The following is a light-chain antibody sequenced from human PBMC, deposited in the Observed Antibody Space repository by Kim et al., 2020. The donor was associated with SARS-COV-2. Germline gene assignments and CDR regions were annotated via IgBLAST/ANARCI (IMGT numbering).Light chain of an antibody. CDR2: STN. Sequence: GTRVDLSCCKSSYIIGCNPVHGYQQVPGTTPKLLIHSTNQRPSGVPDRFSGSKSGTSASRAISGLQSADEADYYCATWGDSQNGWVFGGGTQLTVL. CDR3: ATWGDSQNGWV. CDR1: SYIIGCNP. V-gene: IGLV1-44*01. J-gene: IGLJ3*02.